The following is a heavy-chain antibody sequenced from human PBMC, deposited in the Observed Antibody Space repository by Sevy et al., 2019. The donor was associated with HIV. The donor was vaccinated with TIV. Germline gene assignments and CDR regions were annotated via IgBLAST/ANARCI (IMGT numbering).Heavy chain of an antibody. V-gene: IGHV3-21*01. CDR1: GFPLRKYS. J-gene: IGHJ4*02. Sequence: GGSLRLSCAASGFPLRKYSMNWVRQAPGKGLEWVSLISRNSTYIYYSDSVKGRFTISRDNAENSLFLQMNSLRAEDTAVYYCVRGSSGLSWGQGTLVTVSS. CDR3: VRGSSGLS. D-gene: IGHD6-19*01. CDR2: ISRNSTYI.